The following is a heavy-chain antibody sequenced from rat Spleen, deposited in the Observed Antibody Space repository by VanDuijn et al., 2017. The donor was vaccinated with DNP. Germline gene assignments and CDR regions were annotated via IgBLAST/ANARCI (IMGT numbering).Heavy chain of an antibody. Sequence: VQLKESGPGLVQPSQTLSLTCTVSGFSLTNYHVSWVRQPPGNKLEWMGYINSVGSTNYNPSLKSRISITRDTSKNQFFLQVNSVTTEDTATYYCARWVRYFDNWGQGVMVTVSS. CDR1: GFSLTNYHV. CDR3: ARWVRYFDN. CDR2: INSVGST. D-gene: IGHD1-1*01. V-gene: IGHV3-3*01. J-gene: IGHJ2*01.